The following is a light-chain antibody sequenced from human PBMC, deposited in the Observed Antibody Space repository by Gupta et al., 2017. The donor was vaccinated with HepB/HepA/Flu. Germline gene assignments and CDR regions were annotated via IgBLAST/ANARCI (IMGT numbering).Light chain of an antibody. J-gene: IGLJ2*01. CDR1: SSNIGTYN. Sequence: QSVLTHPPSASGTPGPRATIPCSGSSSNIGTYNVYWYQQVPGTAPKLLIYRNNQRPSGVPDRFSGSKSGTSASLAISGLRSEDEADYYCAAWDDSLWGLFGGGTKLTVL. CDR2: RNN. CDR3: AAWDDSLWGL. V-gene: IGLV1-47*01.